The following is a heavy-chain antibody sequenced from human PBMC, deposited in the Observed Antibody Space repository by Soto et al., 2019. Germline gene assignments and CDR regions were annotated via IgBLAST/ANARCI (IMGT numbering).Heavy chain of an antibody. V-gene: IGHV4-4*02. CDR1: GGPSSSSNW. Sequence: PSETLSLTCAVSGGPSSSSNWWSWVRQPPGKGLEWIGEIYHSGSTNYNPSLKSRVSISLDTSKKQFSLKLNSVTASDTAVYYCARGRGFYYDSSGYYFDYWGQGTPVTVSS. CDR2: IYHSGST. CDR3: ARGRGFYYDSSGYYFDY. J-gene: IGHJ4*02. D-gene: IGHD3-22*01.